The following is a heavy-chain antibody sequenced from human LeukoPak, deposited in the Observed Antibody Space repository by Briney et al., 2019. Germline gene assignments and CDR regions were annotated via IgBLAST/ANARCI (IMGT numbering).Heavy chain of an antibody. V-gene: IGHV1-2*04. CDR1: GYTFTGYY. J-gene: IGHJ6*02. CDR2: INPNSGGT. Sequence: VASVKVSCKASGYTFTGYYMHWVRQAPGPGLEWMGWINPNSGGTNCAQKFQGWVTMTRDTSISTAYMELSRLRSDDTAVYYCARADGSGSFYGMDVWGQGTTVTVSS. D-gene: IGHD3-10*01. CDR3: ARADGSGSFYGMDV.